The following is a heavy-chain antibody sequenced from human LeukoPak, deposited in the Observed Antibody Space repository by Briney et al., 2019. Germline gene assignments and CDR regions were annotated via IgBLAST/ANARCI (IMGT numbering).Heavy chain of an antibody. CDR1: GYTFTSYY. J-gene: IGHJ6*02. V-gene: IGHV1-46*01. D-gene: IGHD1-26*01. Sequence: GASVMVSCKASGYTFTSYYMHWVRQAPGQGLEWMGIINPSGGSTSYAQKFQGRVTMTRDTSTSTVYMELSSLRSEDTAVYYCASCLSARDYYYVMDVWGQGTTVTVSS. CDR3: ASCLSARDYYYVMDV. CDR2: INPSGGST.